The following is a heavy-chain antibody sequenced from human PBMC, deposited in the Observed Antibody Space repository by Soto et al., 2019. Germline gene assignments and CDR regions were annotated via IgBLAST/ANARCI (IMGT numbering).Heavy chain of an antibody. Sequence: PGGSLRLSCAASGFPFSDYTMNWVRQAPGKGLEWLLYVSGSSTIYYADSVKGRFTVSRDNAKNSLYLQMNSLRGEDTAVYFCAKNCGGDCYAAFDVWGQGTMVTVSS. CDR1: GFPFSDYT. CDR3: AKNCGGDCYAAFDV. CDR2: VSGSSTI. V-gene: IGHV3-48*04. D-gene: IGHD2-21*01. J-gene: IGHJ3*01.